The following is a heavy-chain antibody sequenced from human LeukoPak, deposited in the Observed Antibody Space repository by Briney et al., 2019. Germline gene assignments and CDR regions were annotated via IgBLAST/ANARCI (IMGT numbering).Heavy chain of an antibody. CDR1: GLTFSNAW. D-gene: IGHD5-18*01. Sequence: GGSLRLSCAASGLTFSNAWMSWVRQAPGKGLEWVGRIKSKTDGGTTDYAAPVKGRFTISRDDSKNTLYLQMNSLKTEDTAVYYCQCVDTAMVRGRGAFDIWGQGTMVTVSS. CDR3: QCVDTAMVRGRGAFDI. CDR2: IKSKTDGGTT. V-gene: IGHV3-15*01. J-gene: IGHJ3*02.